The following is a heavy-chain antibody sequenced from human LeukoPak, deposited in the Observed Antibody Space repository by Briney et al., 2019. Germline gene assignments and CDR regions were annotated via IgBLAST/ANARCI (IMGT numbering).Heavy chain of an antibody. V-gene: IGHV1-8*03. D-gene: IGHD2-8*01. Sequence: ASVKVSCKASGYTFTSYDINWVRQATGQGLEWMGWMNPNSGNTGYAQEFQGRVTITRDTSASTAYMELSSLRSEDIAVYYCARESEDQYCTNGVCHNWFDPWGQGTLVTVSS. J-gene: IGHJ5*02. CDR2: MNPNSGNT. CDR3: ARESEDQYCTNGVCHNWFDP. CDR1: GYTFTSYD.